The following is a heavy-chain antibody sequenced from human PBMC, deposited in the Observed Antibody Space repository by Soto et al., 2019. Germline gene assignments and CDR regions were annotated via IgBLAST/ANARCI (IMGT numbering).Heavy chain of an antibody. Sequence: QVRLQESGPGLVRPSQTLSLTCTVSGDSLSSGGYYCSWIRQLPGKGLEWIGFIYYSGSTFYNPSLRSRVTISADASTNQISLKLSSVTAADTAVYYCAKTKTPHVRKGMDVWGQGTTVTVSS. CDR3: AKTKTPHVRKGMDV. J-gene: IGHJ6*02. CDR1: GDSLSSGGYY. CDR2: IYYSGST. D-gene: IGHD2-8*01. V-gene: IGHV4-31*04.